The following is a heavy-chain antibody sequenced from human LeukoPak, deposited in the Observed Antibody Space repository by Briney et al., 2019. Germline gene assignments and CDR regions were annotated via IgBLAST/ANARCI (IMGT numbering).Heavy chain of an antibody. CDR3: ARGMLAVAGLGDY. V-gene: IGHV3-7*01. J-gene: IGHJ4*02. CDR1: GFTFSSYW. CDR2: LKEDGSEK. Sequence: GGSLRLSCAASGFTFSSYWMSWVRQAPGKGLEWVANLKEDGSEKYYVDSVKGRFTISRDNAKNSLHLQMDSLRAEDTAVYYCARGMLAVAGLGDYWGQGTLVTVSS. D-gene: IGHD6-19*01.